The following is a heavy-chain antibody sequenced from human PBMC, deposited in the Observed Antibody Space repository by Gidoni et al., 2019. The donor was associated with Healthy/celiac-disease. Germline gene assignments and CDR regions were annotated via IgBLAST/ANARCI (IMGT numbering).Heavy chain of an antibody. CDR2: ISYDGSNK. CDR3: AKGLGVTIFGVPGYYYGMDV. Sequence: QVQLVESGGGVVQPGRSLRLSCAASGFTFSTYGMHWVRQAPGKGLEWVAVISYDGSNKYYADSVKGRFTISRDNSKNTLYLQMNSLRAEDTAVYYCAKGLGVTIFGVPGYYYGMDVWGQGTTVTVSS. V-gene: IGHV3-30*18. D-gene: IGHD3-3*01. CDR1: GFTFSTYG. J-gene: IGHJ6*02.